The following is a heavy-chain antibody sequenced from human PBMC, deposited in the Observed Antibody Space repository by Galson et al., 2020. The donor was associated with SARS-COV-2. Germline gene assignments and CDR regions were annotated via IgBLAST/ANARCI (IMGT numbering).Heavy chain of an antibody. CDR2: ISYDERT. Sequence: SETLSLTCTVSGASTSSFYWSWIRQPPGKGLEWIGYISYDERTNYNPSLKSRVTISLDTSKNQFSLTLTSVTAADTAVYYCARWGLFPQQLGDWGQGTLVTVSS. V-gene: IGHV4-59*01. J-gene: IGHJ4*02. CDR1: GASTSSFY. CDR3: ARWGLFPQQLGD. D-gene: IGHD1-1*01.